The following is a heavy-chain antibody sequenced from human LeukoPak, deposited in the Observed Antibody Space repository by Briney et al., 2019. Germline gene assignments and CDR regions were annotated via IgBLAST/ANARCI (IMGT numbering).Heavy chain of an antibody. D-gene: IGHD6-13*01. Sequence: ASVKGSCKASGYTFTSFGISWVRQAPGQGLEWMGWISAYNGNTNYAQKLQGRVTMTTDTSTSTAYMELRSLRSDDTAVYYCAREASTPSSWYGVYYYYYYGMDVWGQGTTVTVSS. V-gene: IGHV1-18*01. CDR1: GYTFTSFG. CDR3: AREASTPSSWYGVYYYYYYGMDV. CDR2: ISAYNGNT. J-gene: IGHJ6*02.